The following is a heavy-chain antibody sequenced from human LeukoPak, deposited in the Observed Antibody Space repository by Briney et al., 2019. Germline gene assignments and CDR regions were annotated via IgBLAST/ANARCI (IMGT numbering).Heavy chain of an antibody. CDR3: ASGVPNPV. Sequence: SETLSLSCSVAGGSISSHYWSWIRQPPGKGLEWIGYIYYSGSTNYNPSLKSRVTISVDTSKNQFSLKLSSVTAADTAVYYCASGVPNPVWGQGTLVTVSS. CDR1: GGSISSHY. CDR2: IYYSGST. V-gene: IGHV4-59*11. J-gene: IGHJ4*02. D-gene: IGHD1-14*01.